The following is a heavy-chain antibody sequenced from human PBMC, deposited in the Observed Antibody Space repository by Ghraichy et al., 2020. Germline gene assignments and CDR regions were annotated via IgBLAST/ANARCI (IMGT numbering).Heavy chain of an antibody. CDR2: ISGSGGST. CDR3: AIHYDILTGYYTN. D-gene: IGHD3-9*01. CDR1: GFTFSSYA. V-gene: IGHV3-23*01. J-gene: IGHJ4*02. Sequence: LSLTCAASGFTFSSYAMSWVRQAPGKGLEWVSAISGSGGSTYYADSVKGRFTISRDNSKNTLYLQMNSLRAEDTAVYYCAIHYDILTGYYTNWGQGTLVTVSS.